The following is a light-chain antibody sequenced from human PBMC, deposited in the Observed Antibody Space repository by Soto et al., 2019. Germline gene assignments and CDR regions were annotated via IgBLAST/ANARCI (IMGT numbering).Light chain of an antibody. CDR3: QQRSNWLIT. CDR1: QSVSSN. CDR2: GAS. V-gene: IGKV3-15*01. J-gene: IGKJ5*01. Sequence: DIVLTKSPATLSLSPGETATLSCRASQSVSSNLAWYQQKPGQAPRLLIYGASTRATGIPARFSGSGSGTEFTLTISSLQSEDFAVYYCQQRSNWLITFGQGRRLANK.